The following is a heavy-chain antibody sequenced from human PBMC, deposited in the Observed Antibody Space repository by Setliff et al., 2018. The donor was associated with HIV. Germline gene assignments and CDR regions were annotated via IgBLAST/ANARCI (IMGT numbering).Heavy chain of an antibody. Sequence: PGGSLRLSCSASGFTFSSNAMHWVRQAPGKGLEYVSSISSNGGSTYYADSVKGRFTISRDNSKNTLYLQMSSLRAEDTAVYYCARGVAAAGTDYWGQGTLVTVSS. CDR1: GFTFSSNA. CDR2: ISSNGGST. D-gene: IGHD6-13*01. J-gene: IGHJ4*02. V-gene: IGHV3-64D*09. CDR3: ARGVAAAGTDY.